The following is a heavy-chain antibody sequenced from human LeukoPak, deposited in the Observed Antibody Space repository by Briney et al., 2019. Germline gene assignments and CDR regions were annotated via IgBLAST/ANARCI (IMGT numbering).Heavy chain of an antibody. Sequence: SETLSLTCTVSSGSISSYYWSWIRQPPGKGLEWIGYIYYSGSTNYNPSLKSRVTISVDTSKNQFSLKLSSVTAADTAVYYCARLYSSSWTFDYWGQGTLVTVSS. J-gene: IGHJ4*02. CDR1: SGSISSYY. CDR2: IYYSGST. D-gene: IGHD6-13*01. V-gene: IGHV4-59*01. CDR3: ARLYSSSWTFDY.